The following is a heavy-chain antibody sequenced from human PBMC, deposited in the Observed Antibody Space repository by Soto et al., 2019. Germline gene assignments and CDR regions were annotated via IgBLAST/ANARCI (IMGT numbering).Heavy chain of an antibody. CDR1: GYSFTSCW. V-gene: IGHV5-51*01. CDR2: IYPGDSDT. D-gene: IGHD3-22*01. Sequence: PGESLKISCKGSGYSFTSCWIGWVRQMPGKGLEWMGIIYPGDSDTRYSPSFQGQVTISADKSISTAYLQWSSLKASDTAMYYCARPYYYDSSGYYPNDAFDIWGQGTMVTVSS. J-gene: IGHJ3*02. CDR3: ARPYYYDSSGYYPNDAFDI.